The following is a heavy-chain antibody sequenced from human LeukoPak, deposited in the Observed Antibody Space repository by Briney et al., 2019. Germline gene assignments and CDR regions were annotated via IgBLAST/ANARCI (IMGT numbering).Heavy chain of an antibody. CDR2: ISGSGGST. CDR1: GFTFSSYA. D-gene: IGHD2-15*01. CDR3: AKAPVTTCSGAYCYPFDY. J-gene: IGHJ4*02. V-gene: IGHV3-23*01. Sequence: AGGSLRLSCAASGFTFSSYAMSWVRQAPGKGLEWVSIISGSGGSTYYADSVKGRFTISRDNSKNTLYLQMNSLRAEDTAVYYCAKAPVTTCSGAYCYPFDYWSQGTLVTVSS.